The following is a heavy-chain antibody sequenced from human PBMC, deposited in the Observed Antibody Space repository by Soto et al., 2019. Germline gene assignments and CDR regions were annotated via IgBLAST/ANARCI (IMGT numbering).Heavy chain of an antibody. Sequence: QVQLVQSGAEVRKPGASVTVSCRSSGDSFNDYYIHWVRQAPGQGFEWMGWINPNGGVTKYAQKCQGWVSMTRDTSIRTVYLQLSRLRSDDTAVYHCARESGGATATLDYYYFYMDVWGTGTTVTVSS. CDR3: ARESGGATATLDYYYFYMDV. CDR1: GDSFNDYY. CDR2: INPNGGVT. D-gene: IGHD5-12*01. J-gene: IGHJ6*03. V-gene: IGHV1-2*04.